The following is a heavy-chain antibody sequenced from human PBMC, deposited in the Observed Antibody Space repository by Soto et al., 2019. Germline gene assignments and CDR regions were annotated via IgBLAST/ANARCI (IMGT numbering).Heavy chain of an antibody. V-gene: IGHV4-59*01. Sequence: SETLSLTCTVSGGSINSYFWSWIRQSPGKGLEWIGHIYYSGSTSYSPSLKSRVSISVDTSKNQFSLEVHSVTAADTAVYYCARAGTNMVQFDYWGQGTLVTVSS. CDR3: ARAGTNMVQFDY. CDR2: IYYSGST. J-gene: IGHJ4*02. D-gene: IGHD3-10*01. CDR1: GGSINSYF.